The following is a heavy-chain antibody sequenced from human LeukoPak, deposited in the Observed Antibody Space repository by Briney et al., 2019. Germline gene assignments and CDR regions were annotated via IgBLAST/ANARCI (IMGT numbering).Heavy chain of an antibody. CDR2: IRYDGSNK. D-gene: IGHD2-8*01. CDR1: GFTFSSYG. CDR3: AKGTNGVCYPECYYYMDV. V-gene: IGHV3-30*02. Sequence: GGSLRLSCAASGFTFSSYGMHWVRQAPGKGLEWVAFIRYDGSNKYYADSVKGRFTISRDNSKNTLYLQMNSLRAEDTAVYYCAKGTNGVCYPECYYYMDVWGKGTTVTVSS. J-gene: IGHJ6*03.